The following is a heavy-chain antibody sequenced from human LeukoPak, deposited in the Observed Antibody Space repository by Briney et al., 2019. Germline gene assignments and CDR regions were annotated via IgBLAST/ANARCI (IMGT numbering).Heavy chain of an antibody. CDR3: ASEPRRSYYYYGMDV. CDR1: GGSISGSSYY. V-gene: IGHV4-39*02. CDR2: IYYSGST. J-gene: IGHJ6*02. Sequence: SETLSLTCTVSGGSISGSSYYWGWIRQPPGKGLEWIGSIYYSGSTYYNPSLKSRVTISVDTSKNQFSLKLNSVTATDTAVYYCASEPRRSYYYYGMDVWGQGTTVTVSS.